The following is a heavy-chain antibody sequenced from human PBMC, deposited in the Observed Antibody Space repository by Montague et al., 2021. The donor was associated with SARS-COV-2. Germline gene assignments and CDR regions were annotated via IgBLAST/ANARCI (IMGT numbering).Heavy chain of an antibody. CDR2: ISYDGNNR. V-gene: IGHV3-30*18. J-gene: IGHJ4*02. CDR1: GFRFSNSG. CDR3: AKEDRGYSFRY. D-gene: IGHD5-18*01. Sequence: SLRLSFAASGFRFSNSGMHWVRQAPGKGLEWVAFISYDGNNREYGDSVKGRFSVSRDNSESTLFLQMDSLRADDTAVYYCAKEDRGYSFRYWGPGTLVAVSS.